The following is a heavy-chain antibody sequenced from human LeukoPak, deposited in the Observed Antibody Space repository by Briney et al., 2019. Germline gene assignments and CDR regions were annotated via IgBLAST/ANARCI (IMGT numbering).Heavy chain of an antibody. Sequence: AGGSLRLSCAASGFTFSSYSVNWVRQAPGKGLEWVSSISSSSSYIYYADSVKGRFTISRDNAKNSLYLQMNSLRAEDTAVYYCARLMVRGVIPLYFDYWGQGTLVTVSS. CDR1: GFTFSSYS. J-gene: IGHJ4*02. D-gene: IGHD3-10*01. CDR2: ISSSSSYI. V-gene: IGHV3-21*01. CDR3: ARLMVRGVIPLYFDY.